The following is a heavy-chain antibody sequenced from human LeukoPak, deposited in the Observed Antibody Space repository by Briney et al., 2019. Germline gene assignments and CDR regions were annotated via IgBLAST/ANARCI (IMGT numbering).Heavy chain of an antibody. V-gene: IGHV4-59*01. CDR2: IYYSGST. CDR3: ARGIAVAGAAWGFDP. Sequence: NPSETLSLTCTVSGGSISSYYWSWIRQPPGKGLEWLGYIYYSGSTNYNPSLKSRVTISVDTSKNQFSLKLSSVTAADTAVYYCARGIAVAGAAWGFDPWGQGTLVTVSS. CDR1: GGSISSYY. J-gene: IGHJ5*02. D-gene: IGHD6-19*01.